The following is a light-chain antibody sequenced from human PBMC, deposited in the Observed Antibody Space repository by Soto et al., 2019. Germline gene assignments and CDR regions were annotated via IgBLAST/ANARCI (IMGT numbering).Light chain of an antibody. V-gene: IGKV1-39*01. CDR3: QQSHSHLLT. CDR2: AAT. J-gene: IGKJ4*01. Sequence: DIQMTQSPSSLSASVGDRVTITCRASENINTFLNWYQQKPGKAPKILIYAATRLQSGVPSRFGVSGSGTHFTLTISSLQSEDFATYYCQQSHSHLLTFGGGTKVEIK. CDR1: ENINTF.